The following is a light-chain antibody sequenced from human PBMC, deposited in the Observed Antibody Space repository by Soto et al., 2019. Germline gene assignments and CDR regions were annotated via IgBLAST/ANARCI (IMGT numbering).Light chain of an antibody. J-gene: IGKJ4*01. CDR2: GAS. V-gene: IGKV3-20*01. CDR3: QQYGYLVT. Sequence: EIVLTQSPGTLSLSPGKRATLSCRASQSISSSNLAWYQQQPGQAPRLLIYGASTRATGFPDRFSGSGSGTDFTLTISRLEPEDFAMYYCQQYGYLVTFGGGTKVDIK. CDR1: QSISSSN.